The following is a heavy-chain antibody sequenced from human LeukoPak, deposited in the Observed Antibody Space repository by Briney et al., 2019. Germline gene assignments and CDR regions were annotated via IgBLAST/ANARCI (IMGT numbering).Heavy chain of an antibody. D-gene: IGHD6-13*01. J-gene: IGHJ4*02. CDR1: GSSIRSYY. CDR3: ARGGMWYSSSWELDY. CDR2: ISTSGNT. V-gene: IGHV4-4*07. Sequence: SETLSLTCSVSGSSIRSYYWSWVRQPAGKGLEWIGRISTSGNTYYNPSLRSRVTISVDTSKNQFSLKLSSVTAADTAVCYCARGGMWYSSSWELDYWGQGTLVTVSS.